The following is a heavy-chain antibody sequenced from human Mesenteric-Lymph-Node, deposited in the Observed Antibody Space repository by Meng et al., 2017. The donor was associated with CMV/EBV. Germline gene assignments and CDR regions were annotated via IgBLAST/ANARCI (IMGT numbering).Heavy chain of an antibody. D-gene: IGHD3-3*01. J-gene: IGHJ5*02. CDR3: ARGRRITIFGVVHNWFDP. CDR1: GYTFTSYD. CDR2: MNPNSGNT. V-gene: IGHV1-8*01. Sequence: ASVKVSCKASGYTFTSYDINWVRQATGQGLEWMGWMNPNSGNTGYAQKFQGRVTMTRNTSISTAYMELSSLRSEDTAVYYCARGRRITIFGVVHNWFDPWGQGTLVTVS.